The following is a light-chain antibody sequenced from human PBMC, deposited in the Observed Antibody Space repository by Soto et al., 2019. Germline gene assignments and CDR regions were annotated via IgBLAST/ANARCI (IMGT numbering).Light chain of an antibody. Sequence: QSALTQPASVSGSPGQSISISCTGTSSDVGGYNYVSWYQQHPGKAPKLMIYDVSNRPSGVSSRFSGSKSGNTASLTISELQAEDAAHYSCSSYTTSSTYVFGTGSKVTVL. CDR3: SSYTTSSTYV. J-gene: IGLJ1*01. CDR2: DVS. CDR1: SSDVGGYNY. V-gene: IGLV2-14*01.